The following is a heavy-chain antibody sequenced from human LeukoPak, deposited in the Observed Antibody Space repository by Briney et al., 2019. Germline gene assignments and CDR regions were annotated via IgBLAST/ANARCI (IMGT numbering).Heavy chain of an antibody. V-gene: IGHV3-48*01. D-gene: IGHD3-10*01. Sequence: GESLRLSCAASGFTFSSYGMNWVRQAPGKGLEWLSYISSSSSSIYYADSVKGRFTISRDNSKNTLYLQMNSLRAEDTAVYYCARGPSYGAFDIWGQGTMVTVSS. CDR1: GFTFSSYG. CDR2: ISSSSSSI. J-gene: IGHJ3*02. CDR3: ARGPSYGAFDI.